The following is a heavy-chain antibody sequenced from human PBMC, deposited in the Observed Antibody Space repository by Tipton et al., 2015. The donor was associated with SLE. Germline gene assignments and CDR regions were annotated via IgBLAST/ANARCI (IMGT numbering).Heavy chain of an antibody. V-gene: IGHV3-23*01. CDR2: ITVSGGTT. Sequence: SLRLSCAASGFTFSSCAMSWVRQAPGKGLEWVSCITVSGGTTYYADSVKGRFTISRDNSKNTLYLQMNSLRAEDTAVYYCAKNGRDDYNYYYYMDVWGKGTTVTVSS. J-gene: IGHJ6*03. CDR1: GFTFSSCA. CDR3: AKNGRDDYNYYYYMDV. D-gene: IGHD5-24*01.